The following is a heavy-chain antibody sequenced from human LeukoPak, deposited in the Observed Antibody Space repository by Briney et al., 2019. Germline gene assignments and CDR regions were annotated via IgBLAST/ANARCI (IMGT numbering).Heavy chain of an antibody. J-gene: IGHJ4*02. D-gene: IGHD3-22*01. CDR2: INHSGST. CDR1: GGSITDYF. Sequence: SETLSLTCALSGGSITDYFYNWVRQPPGKGLEWIGEINHSGSTNYNPSLKSRVTISVDTSKNQFSLKLSSVTAADTAVYYCARGETYYYDSSGYYDYWGQGTLVTVSS. CDR3: ARGETYYYDSSGYYDY. V-gene: IGHV4-34*01.